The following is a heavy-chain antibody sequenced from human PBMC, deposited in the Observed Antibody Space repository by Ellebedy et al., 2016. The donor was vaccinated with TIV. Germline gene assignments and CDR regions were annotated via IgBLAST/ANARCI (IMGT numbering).Heavy chain of an antibody. D-gene: IGHD5-24*01. V-gene: IGHV3-30*03. CDR2: ISYEGSDK. CDR3: AREVQPLSTKFDY. Sequence: PGGSLRLSCEASGFTFSSHGMNWVRQAPGKGLEWVAVISYEGSDKYYADSVKGRFTISRDNSKNTLYLQMKSLRAEDTAVYYCAREVQPLSTKFDYWGQGTLVTVSS. J-gene: IGHJ4*02. CDR1: GFTFSSHG.